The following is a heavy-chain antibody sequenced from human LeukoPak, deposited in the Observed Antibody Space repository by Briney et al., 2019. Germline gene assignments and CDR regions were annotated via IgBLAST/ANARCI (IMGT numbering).Heavy chain of an antibody. CDR2: FSYSGST. CDR1: GGSISSYY. D-gene: IGHD3-10*01. Sequence: SETLSLTCTVSGGSISSYYWSWIRQPPGKGLEWIGYFSYSGSTNYNPSLKSRVTISVDTSRNEFSLRLTSVTAADAAVYYCVRDRELNYWGQGTLVTVSS. V-gene: IGHV4-59*01. J-gene: IGHJ4*02. CDR3: VRDRELNY.